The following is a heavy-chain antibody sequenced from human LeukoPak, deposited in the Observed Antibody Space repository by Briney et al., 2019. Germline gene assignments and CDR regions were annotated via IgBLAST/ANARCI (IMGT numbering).Heavy chain of an antibody. Sequence: GGSLRLSCAAAGFTFSSYGMHWVRQAPGKGLEWVAVIWYDGSNKYYADSVKGRFTISRDNSKNTLYLQMNSLRAEDTAVYYCAKDYYDSSGYDAFDIWGQGTMVTVSS. J-gene: IGHJ3*02. CDR3: AKDYYDSSGYDAFDI. D-gene: IGHD3-22*01. CDR2: IWYDGSNK. V-gene: IGHV3-33*06. CDR1: GFTFSSYG.